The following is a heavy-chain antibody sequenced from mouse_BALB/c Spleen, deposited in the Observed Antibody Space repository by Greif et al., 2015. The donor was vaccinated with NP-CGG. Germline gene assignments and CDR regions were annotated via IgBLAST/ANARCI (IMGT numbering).Heavy chain of an antibody. CDR1: GYTFSSYW. CDR2: ILPGSGST. J-gene: IGHJ3*01. CDR3: VYYDYDGFAY. V-gene: IGHV1-9*01. Sequence: VQLQQSGAELMKPGASVKISCKATGYTFSSYWIEWVKQRPGHGLEWIGEILPGSGSTNYNEKFKGKATFTADTSSNTAYMQLSSLTSEDSAVYYCVYYDYDGFAYWGQGTLVTVSA. D-gene: IGHD2-4*01.